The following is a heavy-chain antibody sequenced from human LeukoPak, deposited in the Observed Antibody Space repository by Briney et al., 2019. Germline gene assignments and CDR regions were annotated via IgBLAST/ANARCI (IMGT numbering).Heavy chain of an antibody. V-gene: IGHV3-23*01. CDR1: GFTFSNYA. CDR3: AKAPVTTCRGAFCYPFDY. CDR2: ISDTGNA. Sequence: GGSLRLPCAASGFTFSNYAMSWVRQAPGKGLEWVSAISDTGNAYHADSVKGRFTISRDSSKNTLFLQMNRLRPEDAAVYYCAKAPVTTCRGAFCYPFDYWGLGTLVTVSS. J-gene: IGHJ4*02. D-gene: IGHD2-15*01.